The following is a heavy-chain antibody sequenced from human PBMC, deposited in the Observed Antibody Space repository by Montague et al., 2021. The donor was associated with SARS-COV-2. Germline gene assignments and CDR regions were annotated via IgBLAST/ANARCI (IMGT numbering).Heavy chain of an antibody. J-gene: IGHJ6*03. V-gene: IGHV4-39*01. CDR1: GGSVSSSPYY. CDR2: ISYSGRT. Sequence: SETLSLTCTVSGGSVSSSPYYWGWIRQPPGRGLEWVGSISYSGRTSFSPSLKSRLTISVDSSENQFSLRLSSVTAADTAVYYGASSYYYGSGTYVYNYYMDVWGKGTKVTVSS. D-gene: IGHD3-10*01. CDR3: ASSYYYGSGTYVYNYYMDV.